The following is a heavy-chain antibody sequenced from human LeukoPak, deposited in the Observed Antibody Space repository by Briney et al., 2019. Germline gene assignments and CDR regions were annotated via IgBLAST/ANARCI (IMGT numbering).Heavy chain of an antibody. CDR1: GFTFSNYA. CDR2: ISGTGGST. D-gene: IGHD1-26*01. CDR3: AKDGGSGGSYPRDAFDF. Sequence: GGSLRLSCAASGFTFSNYAMSWVRQAPGKGLEWVSAISGTGGSTYYADSVKGRFTISRDNSKNTLYLQMNSLRAEDTALYYCAKDGGSGGSYPRDAFDFWGQGTMVTVSS. V-gene: IGHV3-23*01. J-gene: IGHJ3*01.